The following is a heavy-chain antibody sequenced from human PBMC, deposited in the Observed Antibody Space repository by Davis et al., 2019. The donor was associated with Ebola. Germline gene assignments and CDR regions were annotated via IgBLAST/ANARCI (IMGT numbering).Heavy chain of an antibody. CDR2: ITGSGGTT. CDR3: ARDRGFNDFWSGYHNTYFDY. Sequence: GESLKISCAASGFTFNNYVMNWVRQAPGKGLEWVSAITGSGGTTYYADSVKGRFTISRDNSKNTLYLQMNSLRAEDTAVYYCARDRGFNDFWSGYHNTYFDYWGQGTLVTVSS. J-gene: IGHJ4*02. CDR1: GFTFNNYV. V-gene: IGHV3-23*01. D-gene: IGHD3-3*01.